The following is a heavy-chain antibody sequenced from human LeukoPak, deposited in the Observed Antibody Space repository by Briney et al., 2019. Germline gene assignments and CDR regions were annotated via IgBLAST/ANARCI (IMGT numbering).Heavy chain of an antibody. CDR2: FYSGGIT. V-gene: IGHV3-53*01. CDR1: GFTVSSNY. J-gene: IGHJ4*02. CDR3: ARVGDGDYFDH. Sequence: QAGGSLRLSCAASGFTVSSNYMSWVRQAPGKGLEWVSVFYSGGITYYADSVKGRFTISRDDSKNTLYLHMHSLRAEDTAVYYCARVGDGDYFDHWGQGTLVTVSS.